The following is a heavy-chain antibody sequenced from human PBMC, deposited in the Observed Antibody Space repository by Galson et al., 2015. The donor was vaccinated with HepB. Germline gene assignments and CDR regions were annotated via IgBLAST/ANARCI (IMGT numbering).Heavy chain of an antibody. V-gene: IGHV3-33*01. CDR3: ARDRGFHSGSPAY. Sequence: SLRLSCAASGFTFSSYGMHWVRKAPGKGREWMVVIWYDGINKYYADSVKGRFTISSDNSKNTLFLQMNSLRVEDTGIYYCARDRGFHSGSPAYWGQGTMVIVS. D-gene: IGHD1-26*01. J-gene: IGHJ4*02. CDR1: GFTFSSYG. CDR2: IWYDGINK.